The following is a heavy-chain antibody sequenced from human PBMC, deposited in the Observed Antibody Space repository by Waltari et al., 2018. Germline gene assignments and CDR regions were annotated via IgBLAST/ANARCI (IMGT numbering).Heavy chain of an antibody. Sequence: EVQLLESGGGLVQPGGSLRLSCAASGFTFSSYAMSWVRQAPGKGLEWVSVIYSGGSTYYADSVKGRFTISRDNSKNTLYLQMNSRRAEDTAVYYCAKNPAGPDAFDIWGQGTMVIVSS. D-gene: IGHD6-13*01. CDR2: IYSGGST. CDR3: AKNPAGPDAFDI. CDR1: GFTFSSYA. J-gene: IGHJ3*02. V-gene: IGHV3-23*03.